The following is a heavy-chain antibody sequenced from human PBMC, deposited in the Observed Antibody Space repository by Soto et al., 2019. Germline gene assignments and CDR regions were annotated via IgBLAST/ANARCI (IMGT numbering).Heavy chain of an antibody. CDR3: ARGVLTGYNADAFDI. J-gene: IGHJ3*02. CDR2: ISYDGSNK. D-gene: IGHD3-9*01. Sequence: GGSLRLSCAASGFTFSSYGMHWVRQAPGKGLEWVALISYDGSNKYYADSVKGRFTISRDDSKNTLSLQVSSLRPEDTAVYYCARGVLTGYNADAFDIWGQGTMVTFS. V-gene: IGHV3-30*03. CDR1: GFTFSSYG.